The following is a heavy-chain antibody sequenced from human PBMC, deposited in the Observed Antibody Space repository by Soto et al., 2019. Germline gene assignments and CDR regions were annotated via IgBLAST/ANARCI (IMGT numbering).Heavy chain of an antibody. V-gene: IGHV1-69*08. D-gene: IGHD1-26*01. CDR2: IIPSPART. Sequence: QVQLVQSGAALRKPGSAVKLSCKASGGTFSNSPISWVRQIPGQGPEWMGRIIPSPARTIYSRKFRGRVTLTADKSTQTVYMTLSSLTTEDSGVYYYARDQVGASSFDYWGQGTRVTVSS. CDR1: GGTFSNSP. J-gene: IGHJ4*02. CDR3: ARDQVGASSFDY.